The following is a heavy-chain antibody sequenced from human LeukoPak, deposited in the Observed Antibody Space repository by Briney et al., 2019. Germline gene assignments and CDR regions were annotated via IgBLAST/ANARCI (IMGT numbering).Heavy chain of an antibody. V-gene: IGHV3-74*01. CDR3: VRDFRSADY. J-gene: IGHJ4*02. Sequence: GGSLRLSCAASGFIFSFYCRHWVRQAPGKGPMWVSRICPGGTGISYADSVKARFTTARDNAKNTVYLQMNTLREVDTAVYYCVRDFRSADYWGQGTLVTVSS. CDR2: ICPGGTGI. CDR1: GFIFSFYC.